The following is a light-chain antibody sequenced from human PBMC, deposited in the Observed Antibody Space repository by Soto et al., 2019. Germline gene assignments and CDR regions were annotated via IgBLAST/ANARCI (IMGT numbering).Light chain of an antibody. Sequence: IVMTQSPATLSVSPGERATLSCRASQSVRNYLAWYQQRPGQAPRLLIFGASTRATDIPARFSGSGSGTEFTLTISSLQSEDFEVYYCQQYNNWPRTFGQGTKV. CDR2: GAS. J-gene: IGKJ1*01. CDR3: QQYNNWPRT. CDR1: QSVRNY. V-gene: IGKV3-15*01.